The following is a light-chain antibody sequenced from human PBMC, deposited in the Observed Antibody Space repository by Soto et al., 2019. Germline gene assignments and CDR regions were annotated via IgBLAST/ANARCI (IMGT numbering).Light chain of an antibody. CDR1: ENINNR. V-gene: IGKV3-15*01. CDR2: GAS. Sequence: EVVMTQSPATLSVSPGERATLSCRASENINNRLAWYQQTPGQAPRLLIYGASTRATGIPDRFRGSGSGTEFTLTIGSLQSEDFAVYYCQQYNIWPWTFGQGTKVDI. CDR3: QQYNIWPWT. J-gene: IGKJ1*01.